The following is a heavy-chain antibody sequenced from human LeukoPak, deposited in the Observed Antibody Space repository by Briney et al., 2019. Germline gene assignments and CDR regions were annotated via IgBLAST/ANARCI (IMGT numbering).Heavy chain of an antibody. CDR1: GFTFDDHD. D-gene: IGHD6-13*01. J-gene: IGHJ4*02. CDR2: IIWNGATI. CDR3: ARDRGRYSSNWAASVY. Sequence: GRSLRLSCAASGFTFDDHDMHWVRQAPGKGLEWVSSIIWNGATIAYADSVKGRFTISRDNAKNSLYLQMNSLRAEDTALYYCARDRGRYSSNWAASVYWGQGTLVTVSS. V-gene: IGHV3-9*01.